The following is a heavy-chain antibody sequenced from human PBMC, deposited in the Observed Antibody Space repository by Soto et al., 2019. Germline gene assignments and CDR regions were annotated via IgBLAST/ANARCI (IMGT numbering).Heavy chain of an antibody. D-gene: IGHD6-6*01. CDR1: GGSFSGYY. V-gene: IGHV4-34*01. Sequence: PSETLSLTCAVYGGSFSGYYWSWIRQPPGKGLEWIGEINHSGSTNYNPSLESRVTISVDTSKNQFSLKLSSVTAADTAVYYCARGGSYGSIAARADWFDPWGQGTLVTVSS. CDR3: ARGGSYGSIAARADWFDP. CDR2: INHSGST. J-gene: IGHJ5*02.